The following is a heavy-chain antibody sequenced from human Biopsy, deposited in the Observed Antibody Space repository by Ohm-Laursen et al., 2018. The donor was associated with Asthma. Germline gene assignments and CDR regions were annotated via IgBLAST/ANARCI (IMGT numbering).Heavy chain of an antibody. CDR3: ARDVDLRSVY. CDR2: ISWNSETI. D-gene: IGHD2-15*01. V-gene: IGHV3-9*01. CDR1: GFTFDDYA. J-gene: IGHJ4*02. Sequence: SLRLSCAASGFTFDDYAMHWVRQPPGKGLEWVSGISWNSETIGYVESVKGRFTIPRDNGKNSLYLQMNSLRAEDTAVYYCARDVDLRSVYWGQGTLVTVSS.